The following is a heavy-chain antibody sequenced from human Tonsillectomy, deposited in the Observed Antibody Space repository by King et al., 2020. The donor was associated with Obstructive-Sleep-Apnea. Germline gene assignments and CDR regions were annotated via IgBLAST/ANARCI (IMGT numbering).Heavy chain of an antibody. Sequence: VQLVESGGGLVQPGGSLRLSCAASGFTFSNYFMSWVRQAPGKGLEWVANIKQDGSEKYYVDSVKGRFTISRDNAKNSLYLQMNSLRAEDTAMYYCARDPYSYGYKWFDPWGQGTLVTVSS. V-gene: IGHV3-7*03. J-gene: IGHJ5*02. D-gene: IGHD5-18*01. CDR1: GFTFSNYF. CDR2: IKQDGSEK. CDR3: ARDPYSYGYKWFDP.